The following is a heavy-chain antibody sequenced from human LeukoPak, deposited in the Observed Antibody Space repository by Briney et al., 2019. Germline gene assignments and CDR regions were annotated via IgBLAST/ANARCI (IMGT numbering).Heavy chain of an antibody. D-gene: IGHD3-22*01. Sequence: WETLSLTCTVSGDSISRSSDYWGWIRQPPGKGPEWIGSVYYIGSTFYNPSLKSRLTISIDTSKNQFSLKLSSVTAADTAVYYCARTIVVVPHYFDYWGQGTLVTVSS. CDR2: VYYIGST. V-gene: IGHV4-39*07. J-gene: IGHJ4*02. CDR3: ARTIVVVPHYFDY. CDR1: GDSISRSSDY.